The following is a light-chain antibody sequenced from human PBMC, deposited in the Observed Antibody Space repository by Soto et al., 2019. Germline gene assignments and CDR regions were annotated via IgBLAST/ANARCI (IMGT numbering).Light chain of an antibody. V-gene: IGLV4-69*01. CDR3: QTWGTGTVV. CDR1: SGHSSYV. Sequence: QPVLTQSPSASASLGASVKLTCTLSSGHSSYVIAWHQQQPEKGPRYLMNLNSDGSHIKGDGIPDRFTGSSSGAERYLTISSLQSEDEADYYCQTWGTGTVVFGGGTQLTVL. CDR2: LNSDGSH. J-gene: IGLJ2*01.